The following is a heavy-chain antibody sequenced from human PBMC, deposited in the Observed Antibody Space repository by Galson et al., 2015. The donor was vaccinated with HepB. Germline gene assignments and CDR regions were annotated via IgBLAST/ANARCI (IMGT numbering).Heavy chain of an antibody. CDR1: NGSISGSY. CDR3: ARGPYSSSFDS. Sequence: ETLSLTCTVSNGSISGSYWSWIRQPPGRGLEWLGYVYYTGTTAYNPSLKSRATFSADTSKNHFSLKLTSVTPEDTAFYYCARGPYSSSFDSWGQGILVTVSS. V-gene: IGHV4-59*01. CDR2: VYYTGTT. D-gene: IGHD6-13*01. J-gene: IGHJ4*02.